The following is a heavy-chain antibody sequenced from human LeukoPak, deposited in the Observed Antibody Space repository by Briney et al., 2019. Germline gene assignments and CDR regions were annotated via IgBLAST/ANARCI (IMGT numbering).Heavy chain of an antibody. J-gene: IGHJ4*02. D-gene: IGHD6-6*01. CDR3: ARDGKGYSSSAGDY. CDR2: ISSNIDYK. V-gene: IGHV3-21*01. Sequence: GGSLRLSCAASGFSFSTYTMNWVRQAPGKGLEWVSSISSNIDYKYYTDSVKGRFTISRDNSKNTLYLQMNSLRAEDTAVYYCARDGKGYSSSAGDYWGQGTLVTVSS. CDR1: GFSFSTYT.